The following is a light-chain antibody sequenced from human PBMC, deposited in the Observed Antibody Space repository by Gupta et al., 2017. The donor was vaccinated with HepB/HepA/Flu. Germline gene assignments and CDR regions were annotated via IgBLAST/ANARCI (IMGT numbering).Light chain of an antibody. CDR2: HDS. CDR1: KLGDKY. V-gene: IGLV3-1*01. Sequence: SFEVNQPPSVSVSPGQTASITCSGDKLGDKYACWYQQKPGQSPVLVIYHDSKRPSGIPERFSGSNSGNTATLTISGTQAMDEADYYCQAWDRNTVVFGGGTKLTVL. J-gene: IGLJ2*01. CDR3: QAWDRNTVV.